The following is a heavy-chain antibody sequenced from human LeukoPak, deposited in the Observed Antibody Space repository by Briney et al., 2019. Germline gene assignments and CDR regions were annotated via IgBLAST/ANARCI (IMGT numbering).Heavy chain of an antibody. V-gene: IGHV5-51*01. CDR1: GYSFTTYW. CDR2: IYPGDSDT. D-gene: IGHD6-19*01. Sequence: GESLKISCQGFGYSFTTYWLAWGRQMPGKGLEWMGIIYPGDSDTRYSPSFQGQVTISADKSISTPYLQWSSLKASDTAMYYCARQGNTGIAVAEWGQGTLVTVSS. CDR3: ARQGNTGIAVAE. J-gene: IGHJ4*02.